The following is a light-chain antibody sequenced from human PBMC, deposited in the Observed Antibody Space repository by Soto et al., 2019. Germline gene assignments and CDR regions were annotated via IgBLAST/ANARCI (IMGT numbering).Light chain of an antibody. CDR3: FSYAGNYTYV. V-gene: IGLV2-11*01. CDR2: DVR. CDR1: SNNVGGYDY. Sequence: QSVLTQPRSLSGSPGQSVTISCTGTSNNVGGYDYVSWYQLYPGKAPKLMIFDVRKRPSRVPDRFSGSKSGNTASLTISGLQAEDEADYYCFSYAGNYTYVFGGGTKATVL. J-gene: IGLJ1*01.